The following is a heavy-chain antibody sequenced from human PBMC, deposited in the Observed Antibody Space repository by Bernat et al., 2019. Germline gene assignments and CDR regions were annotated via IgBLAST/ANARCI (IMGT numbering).Heavy chain of an antibody. CDR3: ARDPIAVAGPL. J-gene: IGHJ4*02. Sequence: VQLVESGGGVVQPGRSLRLSCAASGFTFSSYGMHWVRQAPGKGLEWVAVIWYDGSNKYYADSVKGRFTISRDNSKNTLYLQMNSLRAEDTAVYYCARDPIAVAGPLWGQGTLVTVSS. D-gene: IGHD6-19*01. CDR1: GFTFSSYG. CDR2: IWYDGSNK. V-gene: IGHV3-33*01.